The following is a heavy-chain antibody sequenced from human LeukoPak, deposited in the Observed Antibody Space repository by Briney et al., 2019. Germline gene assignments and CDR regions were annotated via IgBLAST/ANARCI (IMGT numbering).Heavy chain of an antibody. CDR2: INPNSDGT. V-gene: IGHV1-2*02. Sequence: ASVKVSCKASGYTFTGYYMHWVRQAPGQGLEWMGWINPNSDGTNYAQKFQGRVTMTRDTSISTAYMELSRLRSDDTAVYYCARGYSSGWYDYWGQGTLVTVSS. J-gene: IGHJ4*02. D-gene: IGHD6-19*01. CDR1: GYTFTGYY. CDR3: ARGYSSGWYDY.